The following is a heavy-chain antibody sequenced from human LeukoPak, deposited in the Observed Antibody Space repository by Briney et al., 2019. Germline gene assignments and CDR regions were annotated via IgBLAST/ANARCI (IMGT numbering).Heavy chain of an antibody. CDR2: MSYSEST. V-gene: IGHV4-39*01. CDR3: ARRGYSYGYFDY. D-gene: IGHD5-18*01. CDR1: GGSISLYY. J-gene: IGHJ4*02. Sequence: SETLSLTCTVSGGSISLYYWGWIRQSPGKGLEWIGSMSYSESTYYNPSLKSRVTISVDTSKNQFSLKLSSVTAADTAAYYCARRGYSYGYFDYWGQGTLVTVSS.